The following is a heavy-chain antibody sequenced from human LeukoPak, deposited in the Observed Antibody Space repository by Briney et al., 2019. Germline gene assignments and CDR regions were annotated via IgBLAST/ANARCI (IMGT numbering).Heavy chain of an antibody. V-gene: IGHV3-21*01. Sequence: PGGSLRLSCAASGFTFSSHSMNWVRQATGKGLEWVSGISSSSSYLYYTDSVKGRFTVSRDNAKNSLYLQMNSLRAEDTAVYYCARDGHYGCNLTPDYWGQGTLVTVSS. CDR2: ISSSSSYL. CDR3: ARDGHYGCNLTPDY. J-gene: IGHJ4*02. CDR1: GFTFSSHS. D-gene: IGHD4-23*01.